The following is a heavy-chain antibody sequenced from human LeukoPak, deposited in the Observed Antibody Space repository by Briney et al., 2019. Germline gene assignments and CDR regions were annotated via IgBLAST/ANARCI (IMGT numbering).Heavy chain of an antibody. V-gene: IGHV3-48*02. CDR1: GFTFSSYS. CDR2: ISSSSSII. CDR3: ARSAPKNDY. J-gene: IGHJ4*02. Sequence: GGSLRLSCAASGFTFSSYSMNWVRQAPGKGLEWISYISSSSSIIYYADSVKGRFTTSRDNAKSSLYLQMNSLRDEDTAEYYCARSAPKNDYWGQGALVTVSS.